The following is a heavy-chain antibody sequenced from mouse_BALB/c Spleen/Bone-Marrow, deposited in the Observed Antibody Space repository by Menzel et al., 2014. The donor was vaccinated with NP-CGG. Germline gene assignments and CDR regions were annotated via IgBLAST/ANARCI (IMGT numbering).Heavy chain of an antibody. V-gene: IGHV5-6*01. CDR3: ARPRGTTSEFDY. Sequence: EAKLMESGGDLVKPGGSLKLSCAASGFTFSSHGMSWVRQTPDKRLEWGATISSGGSYTYYPDSVKGRFTISRDNAKNTVYLEMSSLKLEDTAMYYRARPRGTTSEFDYSGRARLVPISA. CDR2: ISSGGSYT. D-gene: IGHD3-3*01. J-gene: IGHJ3*01. CDR1: GFTFSSHG.